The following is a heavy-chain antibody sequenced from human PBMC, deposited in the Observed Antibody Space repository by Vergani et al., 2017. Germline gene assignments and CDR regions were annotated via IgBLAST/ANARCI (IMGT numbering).Heavy chain of an antibody. Sequence: EVQLVESGGGLVQPGGSLRLSCEASGFSFSNSNMNWVRQAPGKCLEVDSYISDRSASRYYAASVRGRFTVSRYNARNSLSLQMNSLRADDTAIYYCAKEAIVDYGFYFDHWGQGVLVTVST. CDR3: AKEAIVDYGFYFDH. J-gene: IGHJ4*02. D-gene: IGHD4-17*01. V-gene: IGHV3-48*01. CDR1: GFSFSNSN. CDR2: ISDRSASR.